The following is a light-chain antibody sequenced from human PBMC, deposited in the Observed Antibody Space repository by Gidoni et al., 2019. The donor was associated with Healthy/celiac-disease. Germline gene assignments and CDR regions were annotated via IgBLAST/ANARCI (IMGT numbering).Light chain of an antibody. Sequence: DIQMTQSPSSLSASAGDRVTITCQARQDISNYLNWYQQKPGKAPKLLIYDASNLETGVPSRFSGSGSGTDFTFTISSLQPEDIATYYCQQYDNLPLTFGGGTKVEIK. CDR3: QQYDNLPLT. J-gene: IGKJ4*01. V-gene: IGKV1-33*01. CDR1: QDISNY. CDR2: DAS.